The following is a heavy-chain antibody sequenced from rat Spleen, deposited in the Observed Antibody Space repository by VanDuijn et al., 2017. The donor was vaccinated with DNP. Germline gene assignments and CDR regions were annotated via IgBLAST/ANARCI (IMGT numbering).Heavy chain of an antibody. D-gene: IGHD4-3*01. Sequence: EVQLVESGGGLVQPGGSLKFSCTAAGFTFSDYNMAWVRQAPAKGLEWVAYIGSPAYAPYYGDSVKGRFTISRDNAKSTLYLQMNSLRSEDMATYYCVRWNSGHFDYWGQGVMVTVSS. CDR2: IGSPAYAP. CDR3: VRWNSGHFDY. V-gene: IGHV5-22*01. J-gene: IGHJ2*01. CDR1: GFTFSDYN.